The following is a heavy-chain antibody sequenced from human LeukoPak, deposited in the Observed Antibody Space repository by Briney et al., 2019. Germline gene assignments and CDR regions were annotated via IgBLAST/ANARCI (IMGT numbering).Heavy chain of an antibody. V-gene: IGHV1-2*02. D-gene: IGHD3-3*01. CDR1: GYSFTGYY. CDR3: ARVRTKTIFGASDAFDL. J-gene: IGHJ3*01. CDR2: INPNTGGT. Sequence: ASVKVSCKASGYSFTGYYIHWVRQAPGQGLAWMGWINPNTGGTNFAPKFQSRLTLTSDTPMRTPYMEPSSLKSDDTAVYYCARVRTKTIFGASDAFDLWGQGTLVTVSS.